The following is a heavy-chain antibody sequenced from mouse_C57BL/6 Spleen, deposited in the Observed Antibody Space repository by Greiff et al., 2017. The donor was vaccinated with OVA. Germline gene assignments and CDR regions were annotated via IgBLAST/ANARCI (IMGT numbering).Heavy chain of an antibody. D-gene: IGHD3-2*02. V-gene: IGHV1-76*01. CDR2: IYPGSGNT. CDR3: ARAGTAQALDY. Sequence: VKLMESGAELVRPGASVKLSCKASGYTFTDYYINWVKQRPGQGLEWIARIYPGSGNTYYNGKFKGKATLTAEKSSSTAYMQLSSLTSEDSAVYFCARAGTAQALDYWGQGTTLTVSS. J-gene: IGHJ2*01. CDR1: GYTFTDYY.